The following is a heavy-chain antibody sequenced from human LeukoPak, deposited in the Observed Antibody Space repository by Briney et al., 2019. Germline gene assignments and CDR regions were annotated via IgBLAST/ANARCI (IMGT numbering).Heavy chain of an antibody. V-gene: IGHV3-23*01. CDR2: ISGSGGST. CDR1: GFTFSSYA. CDR3: XXXXXXXXYATIFDY. Sequence: GGSLRLSCAASGFTFSSYAMSWVRQAPGKGLEWVSAISGSGGSTYYADSVKGRFTISRDNSKNTLYLQMNSLRAEDTAVYYCXXXXXXXXYATIFDYWGQGTLVTVSS. D-gene: IGHD4-17*01. J-gene: IGHJ4*02.